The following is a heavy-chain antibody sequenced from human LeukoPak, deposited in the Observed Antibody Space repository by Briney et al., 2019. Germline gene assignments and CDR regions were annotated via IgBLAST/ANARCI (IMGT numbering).Heavy chain of an antibody. CDR2: ISWNSGSI. J-gene: IGHJ4*02. Sequence: GGSLRLSCAASGFTFDDYAMHWVRQAPGKGLEWVAGISWNSGSIGYADSVKGRFTISRDNAKNSLYLQMNSLRAEDTALYYCAKDIRGRWLQTQFDYWGQGTLVTVSS. D-gene: IGHD5-24*01. V-gene: IGHV3-9*01. CDR3: AKDIRGRWLQTQFDY. CDR1: GFTFDDYA.